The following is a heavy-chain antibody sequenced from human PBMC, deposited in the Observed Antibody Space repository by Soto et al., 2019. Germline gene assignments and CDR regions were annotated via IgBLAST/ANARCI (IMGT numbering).Heavy chain of an antibody. CDR2: IYYSGST. CDR3: ARDARRFGELLSNYGMDV. Sequence: QVQLQESGPGLVKPSQTLSLTCTVSGGSISSGGYYWSWIRQHPGKGLEWIGYIYYSGSTYYNPSLKRRVTISVDTSKNQFSLKLSSVTAADTAVYYCARDARRFGELLSNYGMDVWGQGTTVTVSS. CDR1: GGSISSGGYY. D-gene: IGHD3-10*01. J-gene: IGHJ6*02. V-gene: IGHV4-31*03.